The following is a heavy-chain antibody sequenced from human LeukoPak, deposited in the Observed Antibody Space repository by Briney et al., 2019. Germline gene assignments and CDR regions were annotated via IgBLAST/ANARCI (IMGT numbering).Heavy chain of an antibody. CDR2: INNDGSTT. CDR1: GFTFNSYW. CDR3: ARGRPHGNDY. J-gene: IGHJ4*02. D-gene: IGHD4-23*01. V-gene: IGHV3-74*01. Sequence: GGSLRLSCAASGFTFNSYWMHWVRQAPGKGLVWVSQINNDGSTTRYADSVKGRFTISRDNAENTLYLQMNSLRAEDAAVYYCARGRPHGNDYWGQGTLVTVSS.